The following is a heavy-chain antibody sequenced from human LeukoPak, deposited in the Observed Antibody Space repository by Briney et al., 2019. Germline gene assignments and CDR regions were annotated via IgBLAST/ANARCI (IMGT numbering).Heavy chain of an antibody. CDR2: IYHSGST. Sequence: PSETLSLTCTVSGYSISSNYHWGWIRQPPGKGLEWIATIYHSGSTYYNPSLKSRVTISVDTSKNQFSLKLSSVTAADTAVYYCARDANWFDPWGQGTLVTVSS. CDR1: GYSISSNYH. CDR3: ARDANWFDP. V-gene: IGHV4-38-2*02. J-gene: IGHJ5*02.